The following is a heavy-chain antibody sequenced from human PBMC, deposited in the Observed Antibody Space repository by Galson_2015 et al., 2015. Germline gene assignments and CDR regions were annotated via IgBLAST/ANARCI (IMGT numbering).Heavy chain of an antibody. V-gene: IGHV3-23*01. J-gene: IGHJ4*02. Sequence: SLRLSCAASGFTFSSYAMSWVRQAPGRGLEWVSAISGSGGSTYYADSVKGRFTISRDNSKNTLYLQMNSLRAKDTAVYYCAKVPASIKRIYFDYWGQGTLVTVSS. CDR3: AKVPASIKRIYFDY. CDR2: ISGSGGST. D-gene: IGHD2-2*02. CDR1: GFTFSSYA.